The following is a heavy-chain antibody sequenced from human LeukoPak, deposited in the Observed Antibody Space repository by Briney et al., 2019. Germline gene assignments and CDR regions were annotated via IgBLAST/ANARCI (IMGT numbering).Heavy chain of an antibody. V-gene: IGHV1-2*02. CDR1: GYTFTGYY. D-gene: IGHD6-19*01. Sequence: ASVTVSCKASGYTFTGYYMHWVRQAPGQGLEWMGWINPNSGGTNYAQKVQGRVTITRDTSISTAYMELSRLRSDDTAVYYCARLAVADSDYWGQGTLVTVSS. CDR3: ARLAVADSDY. J-gene: IGHJ4*02. CDR2: INPNSGGT.